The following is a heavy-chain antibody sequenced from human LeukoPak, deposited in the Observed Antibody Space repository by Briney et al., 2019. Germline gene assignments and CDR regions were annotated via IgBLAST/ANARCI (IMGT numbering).Heavy chain of an antibody. Sequence: ASVRVSCKASGYTFTDYYIRWVRQAPGQGLEWMGWINPNSGATDFAQKFQGRVSATRDTSISSAYMELSDLRYDDTAVFYCARYGIVGGLDYWGQGSLVTVSS. CDR3: ARYGIVGGLDY. D-gene: IGHD1-26*01. J-gene: IGHJ4*02. V-gene: IGHV1-2*02. CDR1: GYTFTDYY. CDR2: INPNSGAT.